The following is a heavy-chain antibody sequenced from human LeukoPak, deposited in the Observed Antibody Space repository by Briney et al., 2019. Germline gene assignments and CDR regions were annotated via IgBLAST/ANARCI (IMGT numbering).Heavy chain of an antibody. J-gene: IGHJ4*02. Sequence: QPGRSLRLSCAASGFTFSSYGMHWVRQAPGKGLEWVAVISYDGSNKYYADSVKGRFTISRDNSKNTLYLQMDSLRAEDTAVYYCAKSGSSGWYFDYWGQGTLVTVSS. CDR2: ISYDGSNK. CDR1: GFTFSSYG. V-gene: IGHV3-30*18. CDR3: AKSGSSGWYFDY. D-gene: IGHD6-19*01.